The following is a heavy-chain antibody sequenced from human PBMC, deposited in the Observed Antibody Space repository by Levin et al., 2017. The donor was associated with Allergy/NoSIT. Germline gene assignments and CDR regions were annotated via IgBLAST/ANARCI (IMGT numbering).Heavy chain of an antibody. V-gene: IGHV3-74*01. CDR3: GRGGCSSTSCIDY. Sequence: GESLKISCVGSGYTFSGYYMHWVRQAPGKGLVLVSHINSDGSNTNYADSVKGRFTISRDNAKNTLYLQMNSLRAEDTAVYYCGRGGCSSTSCIDYWGQGILVTVSS. J-gene: IGHJ4*02. CDR2: INSDGSNT. D-gene: IGHD2-2*01. CDR1: GYTFSGYY.